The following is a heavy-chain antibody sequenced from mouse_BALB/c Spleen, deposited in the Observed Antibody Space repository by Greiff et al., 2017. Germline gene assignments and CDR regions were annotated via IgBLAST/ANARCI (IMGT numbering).Heavy chain of an antibody. Sequence: EVQLQQSGPELVKPGASVKISCKASGYSFTGYFMNWVMQSHGKSLEWIGRINPYNGDTFYNQKFKGKATLTVDKSSSTAHMELRSLASEDSAVYYCARSNYRYDDYAMDYWGQGTSVTVSS. V-gene: IGHV1-20*02. J-gene: IGHJ4*01. CDR1: GYSFTGYF. CDR2: INPYNGDT. CDR3: ARSNYRYDDYAMDY. D-gene: IGHD2-14*01.